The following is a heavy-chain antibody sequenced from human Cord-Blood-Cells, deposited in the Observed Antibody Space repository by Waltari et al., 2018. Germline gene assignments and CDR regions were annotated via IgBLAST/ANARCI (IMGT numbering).Heavy chain of an antibody. CDR1: GGSSSGYN. CDR2: INHSGST. CDR3: ARGGVVEYFQH. V-gene: IGHV4-34*01. J-gene: IGHJ1*01. D-gene: IGHD3-3*01. Sequence: QVQLQQWGAGLLKPSETLSLTCAVYGGSSSGYNWSWIRQPPGKGLEWIGEINHSGSTNYNPSLKSRVTISVDTSKNQFSLKLSSVTAADTAVYYCARGGVVEYFQHWGQGTLVTVSS.